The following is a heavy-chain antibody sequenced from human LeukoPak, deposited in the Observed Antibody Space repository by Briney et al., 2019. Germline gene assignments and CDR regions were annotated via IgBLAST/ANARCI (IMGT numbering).Heavy chain of an antibody. CDR3: AKDWQVSF. V-gene: IGHV3-23*01. J-gene: IGHJ4*02. Sequence: GGSLRLSCAASRFTFSSYGMTWVRQAPGKGLEWVSTISGSGGGTFYADSVKGRFTVSRDNSKNTLFLQMNSLRAEDTAVYYCAKDWQVSFWGQGTLVTVSS. CDR1: RFTFSSYG. CDR2: ISGSGGGT.